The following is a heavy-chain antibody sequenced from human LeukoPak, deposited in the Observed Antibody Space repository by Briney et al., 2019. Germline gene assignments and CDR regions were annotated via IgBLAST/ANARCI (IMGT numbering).Heavy chain of an antibody. CDR1: GGSISSTSHY. V-gene: IGHV4-39*01. J-gene: IGHJ4*02. CDR2: VYYSGST. CDR3: ARLGYSVSWTDC. Sequence: SETLSLTCTVSGGSISSTSHYWGWIRQPPGKGLEWIGSVYYSGSTYYNPSLKSRVTISVDTSKNQFSLRLSSVTATDMAVYFCARLGYSVSWTDCWGQGILVAVSS. D-gene: IGHD6-13*01.